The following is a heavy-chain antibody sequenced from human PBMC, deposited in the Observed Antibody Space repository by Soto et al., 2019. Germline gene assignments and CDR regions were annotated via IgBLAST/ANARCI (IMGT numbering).Heavy chain of an antibody. V-gene: IGHV4-39*01. Sequence: QLQLQESGPGLVKPSETLSLTCTVSGGSISSGTYSWGWVRQPPGKGLEWIGNSYFTWNTHDNPSLKSRVTMSVDTSKNQFSLSLSSVTAADTAVYYCARHRTGYSSSWLDYWGQGTLVTVSS. J-gene: IGHJ4*02. D-gene: IGHD6-13*01. CDR3: ARHRTGYSSSWLDY. CDR2: SYFTWNT. CDR1: GGSISSGTYS.